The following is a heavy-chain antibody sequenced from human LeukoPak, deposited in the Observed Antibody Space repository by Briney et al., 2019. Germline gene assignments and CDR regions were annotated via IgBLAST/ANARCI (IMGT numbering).Heavy chain of an antibody. CDR3: ATTSITIFGVFVDV. CDR2: FDPEDGET. CDR1: GYTLTELS. J-gene: IGHJ6*02. Sequence: ASVKVSCKVSGYTLTELSMHWVRQAPGKGLEWMGGFDPEDGETIYAQKFQGRVTMTEDTSTDTAYMELSSLRSEDTAVYYRATTSITIFGVFVDVWGQGTTVTVSS. V-gene: IGHV1-24*01. D-gene: IGHD3-3*01.